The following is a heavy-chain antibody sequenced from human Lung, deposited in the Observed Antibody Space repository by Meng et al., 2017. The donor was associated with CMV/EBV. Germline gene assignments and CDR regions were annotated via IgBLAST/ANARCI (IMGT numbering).Heavy chain of an antibody. CDR1: GGSISSSSYY. CDR3: ARQESSWYYFDY. CDR2: IYYSGST. V-gene: IGHV4-39*01. D-gene: IGHD6-13*01. J-gene: IGHJ4*02. Sequence: GSLRLSXTVSGGSISSSSYYWGWIRQPPGKGLEWIGSIYYSGSTYYNPSLKSRVTISVDTSKNQFSLKLSPVTAADTAVYYCARQESSWYYFDYWGQGTLVTVSS.